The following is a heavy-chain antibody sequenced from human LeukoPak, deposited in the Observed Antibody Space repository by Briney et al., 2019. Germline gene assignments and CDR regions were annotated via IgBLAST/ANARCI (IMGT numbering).Heavy chain of an antibody. CDR2: IYYSGST. D-gene: IGHD3-16*02. V-gene: IGHV4-30-4*08. CDR3: ARDVLYYDYVWGSYRRFDY. CDR1: GGSISSGGYY. J-gene: IGHJ4*02. Sequence: SETLSLTCTVSGGSISSGGYYWSWIRQHPGKGLEWIGYIYYSGSTYYNPSLKSRVTISVDTSKNQFSLKLSSVTAADTAVYYCARDVLYYDYVWGSYRRFDYWGQGTLVTVSS.